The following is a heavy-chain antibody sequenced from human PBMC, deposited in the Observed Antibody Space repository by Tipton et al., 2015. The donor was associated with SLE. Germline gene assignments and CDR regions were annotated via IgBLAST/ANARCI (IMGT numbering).Heavy chain of an antibody. CDR2: INTKTEAP. Sequence: QVQLVQSGSEMQKPGASVKISCKASGYSSTSYTPNWMRQAPGQGLEWMGWINTKTEAPSYAQGFTGRIVFSLDTSVSTAYLQISSLQAEDTAIYYCARGPGPVDYWGQGTLVTVSP. CDR1: GYSSTSYT. J-gene: IGHJ4*02. V-gene: IGHV7-4-1*02. CDR3: ARGPGPVDY.